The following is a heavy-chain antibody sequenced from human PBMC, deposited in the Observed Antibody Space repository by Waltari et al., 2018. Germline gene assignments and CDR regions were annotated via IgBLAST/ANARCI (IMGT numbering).Heavy chain of an antibody. D-gene: IGHD6-19*01. Sequence: QVQLVQSGAEVKKPGASVKVSCKVSGYTLPELSMHWVRPAPGKGLEWMGGFDPEDGETIYAQKFQGRVTMTEDTSTDTAYMELSSLRSEDTAVYYCATGAAVAGALYYYGMDVWGQGTTVTVSS. J-gene: IGHJ6*02. V-gene: IGHV1-24*01. CDR2: FDPEDGET. CDR1: GYTLPELS. CDR3: ATGAAVAGALYYYGMDV.